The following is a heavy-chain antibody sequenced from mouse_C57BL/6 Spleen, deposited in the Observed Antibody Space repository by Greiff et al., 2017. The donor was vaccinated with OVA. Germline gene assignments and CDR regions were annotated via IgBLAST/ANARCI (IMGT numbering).Heavy chain of an antibody. CDR1: GYTFTSYT. J-gene: IGHJ1*03. D-gene: IGHD1-1*01. CDR3: ARPYYYGSSYWYFDV. V-gene: IGHV1-4*01. Sequence: QVQLQQSGAELARPGASVKMSCKASGYTFTSYTMHWVKQRPGQGLEWIGYINPSSGYTKYNQKFKDKATLTADKSSSTAYMQLSSLTSEDSAVYYCARPYYYGSSYWYFDVWGTGTTVTVSS. CDR2: INPSSGYT.